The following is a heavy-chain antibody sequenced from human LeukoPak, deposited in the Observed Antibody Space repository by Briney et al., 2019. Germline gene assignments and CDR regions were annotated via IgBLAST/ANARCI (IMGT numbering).Heavy chain of an antibody. CDR2: IKQDGSEK. J-gene: IGHJ3*02. CDR1: GFTFSSYW. CDR3: ARGSGSYYSAFDI. Sequence: QPGGSLRLSCAASGFTFSSYWMSWVRQAPGKGLEWVANIKQDGSEKYYVDFVKGRFTISRDNSKNTLYLQMNSLRAEDTAVYYCARGSGSYYSAFDIWGQGTMVTVSS. D-gene: IGHD1-26*01. V-gene: IGHV3-7*03.